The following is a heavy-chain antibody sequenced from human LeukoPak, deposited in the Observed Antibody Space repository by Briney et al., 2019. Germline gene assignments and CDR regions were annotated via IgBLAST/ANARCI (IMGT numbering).Heavy chain of an antibody. J-gene: IGHJ4*02. CDR2: ISSNGGST. D-gene: IGHD1-26*01. Sequence: SGGSLRLSCAASGFTFSSYAMHWVRQAPGKGLEYVSAISSNGGSTHYANSVKGRFTISRDDSKNTLYLQMGSLRAEDMAVYYCARARGGSYYQGSDYWGQGTLVTVSS. CDR3: ARARGGSYYQGSDY. V-gene: IGHV3-64*01. CDR1: GFTFSSYA.